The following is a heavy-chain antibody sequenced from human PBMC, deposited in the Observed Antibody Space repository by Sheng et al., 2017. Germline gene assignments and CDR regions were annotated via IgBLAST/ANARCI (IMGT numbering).Heavy chain of an antibody. D-gene: IGHD6-6*01. J-gene: IGHJ4*02. Sequence: QVQLVESGGGVVQPGRSLRVSCVASGFTFSTYAIHWVRQAPGKGLEWVAVISSDGNNKYYADSLKGRFTISRDNSKSTLYLQMNSLRPEDTAVHHCAKDDWGPSSIGGPDCWGQGTLVTVSS. V-gene: IGHV3-30*18. CDR2: ISSDGNNK. CDR3: AKDDWGPSSIGGPDC. CDR1: GFTFSTYA.